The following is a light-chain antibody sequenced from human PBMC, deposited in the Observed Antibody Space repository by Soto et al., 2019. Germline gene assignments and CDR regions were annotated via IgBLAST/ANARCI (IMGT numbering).Light chain of an antibody. CDR2: KES. V-gene: IGKV1-5*03. CDR1: QSISSW. Sequence: DIQMTQSPSTLSASVGDRVTITCRASQSISSWLAWCQEKPGKAPTVLIYKESSVESGVPSRLGGSGSGTEFTLTISSLQPEDFAAYYCQQYNSFPLTFGGGTKVEVK. J-gene: IGKJ4*01. CDR3: QQYNSFPLT.